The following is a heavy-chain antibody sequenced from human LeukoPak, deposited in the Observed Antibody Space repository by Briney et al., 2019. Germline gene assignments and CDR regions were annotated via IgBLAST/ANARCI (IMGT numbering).Heavy chain of an antibody. CDR1: GGTFSSYA. CDR3: ARVVPAAMVYWFDP. D-gene: IGHD2-2*01. V-gene: IGHV1-69*04. CDR2: IIPILGIA. Sequence: ASVKVSCKASGGTFSSYAISWVRQAPGQGLEWMGRIIPILGIANYAQKFQGRVTITADKSTSTAYMELSSLRSEDTAVYYCARVVPAAMVYWFDPWGQGTLVTVSP. J-gene: IGHJ5*02.